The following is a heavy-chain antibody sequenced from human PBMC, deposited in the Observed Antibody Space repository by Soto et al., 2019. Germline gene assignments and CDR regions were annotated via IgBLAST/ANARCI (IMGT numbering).Heavy chain of an antibody. V-gene: IGHV3-72*01. CDR3: ARDSGKGAYFDS. CDR1: GFTFSDHY. Sequence: EVQLVESGGGLVQPGGSQRLSCAASGFTFSDHYMDWVRQAPGKGLEWVGRIRNKANSYTTDYAASVKGRFTISRDDSKDSLYQQMNSLKTEDTAIYYCARDSGKGAYFDSWGHGNLATVSS. D-gene: IGHD1-26*01. CDR2: IRNKANSYTT. J-gene: IGHJ4*01.